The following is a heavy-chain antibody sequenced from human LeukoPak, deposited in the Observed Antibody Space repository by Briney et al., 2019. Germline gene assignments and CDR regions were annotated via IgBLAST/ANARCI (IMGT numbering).Heavy chain of an antibody. V-gene: IGHV3-74*01. D-gene: IGHD2-8*02. Sequence: PGGSLRLSCVASGFTFRDHWMHWVRQPPGQGLVWVSRIKSDGSSTTYADSVKGRFTVSRDNAKNTLYLQVNGLRAEDTAVYYCARMGPLVPDYWGQGTLVTVSS. CDR2: IKSDGSST. CDR1: GFTFRDHW. J-gene: IGHJ4*02. CDR3: ARMGPLVPDY.